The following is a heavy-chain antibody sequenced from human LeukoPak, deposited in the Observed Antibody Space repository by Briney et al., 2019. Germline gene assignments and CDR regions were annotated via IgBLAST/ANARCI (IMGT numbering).Heavy chain of an antibody. CDR3: ARVGVVRYFDWLLYPVGENAFDI. Sequence: GASVKVSCKTSGYTFTNYDINWVRQATGQGLEWMGWMNPNSGNTGYAQKFQGRVTITRSTSISTAYMELSSLRSEDTAVYYCARVGVVRYFDWLLYPVGENAFDIWGQGTMVTVSS. V-gene: IGHV1-8*03. D-gene: IGHD3-9*01. CDR1: GYTFTNYD. CDR2: MNPNSGNT. J-gene: IGHJ3*02.